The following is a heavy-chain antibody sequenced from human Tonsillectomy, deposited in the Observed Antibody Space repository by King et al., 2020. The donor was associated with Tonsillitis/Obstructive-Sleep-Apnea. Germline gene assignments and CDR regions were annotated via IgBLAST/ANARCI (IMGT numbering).Heavy chain of an antibody. CDR1: GGSLSISSYN. D-gene: IGHD3-22*01. CDR3: ARIYDSSGYPYFDY. V-gene: IGHV4-39*06. CDR2: ICYSGST. J-gene: IGHJ4*02. Sequence: QLQESGPGLVKPSETLSVPCTVSGGSLSISSYNWGWILQPPGSGVEWVGRICYSGSTYYNATLKSRVNISVETYKNPVALKLSSVTAADTAVYYCARIYDSSGYPYFDYWGQGTLVTVSS.